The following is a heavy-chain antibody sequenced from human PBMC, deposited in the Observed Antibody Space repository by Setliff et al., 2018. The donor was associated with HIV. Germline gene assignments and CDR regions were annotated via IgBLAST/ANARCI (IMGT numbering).Heavy chain of an antibody. J-gene: IGHJ5*02. CDR2: INTLTGSP. V-gene: IGHV7-4-1*02. CDR1: GYTFINYA. CDR3: ARALYGDYGGDLNWLDP. D-gene: IGHD4-17*01. Sequence: GPSVKVSCKASGYTFINYAMNWVRQAPGQGLEWMGWINTLTGSPTYAQAFTGRFVFSVDTSVTTAYLQISGLKADDTAVYYRARALYGDYGGDLNWLDPWGQGTLVTVSS.